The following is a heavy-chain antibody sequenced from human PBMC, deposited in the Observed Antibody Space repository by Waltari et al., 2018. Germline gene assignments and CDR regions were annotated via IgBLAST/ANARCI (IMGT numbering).Heavy chain of an antibody. CDR1: GYSISSGYY. Sequence: QVQLQESGPGLVKPSETLSLTCTVSGYSISSGYYWGWIRQPPGKGLEWIGSIYHSGSTYYNPSLKSRVTISVDTSKNQFSLKLSSVTAADTAVYYCARDYGDQAFNPWGQGTLVTVSS. D-gene: IGHD4-17*01. J-gene: IGHJ5*02. CDR2: IYHSGST. CDR3: ARDYGDQAFNP. V-gene: IGHV4-38-2*02.